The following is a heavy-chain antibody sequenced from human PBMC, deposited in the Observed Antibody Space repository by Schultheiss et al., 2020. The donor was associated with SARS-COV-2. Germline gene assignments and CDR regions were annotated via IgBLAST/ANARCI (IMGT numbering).Heavy chain of an antibody. Sequence: SGPTLVQPTQTLTLTCTFSGFSVSTSGVGVGWIRQSRGKALEWLALIYWDDVKRFRPPLENRLTITKDSSKNQVVLTMTNMDPVDTATYYCVHRNDYSDYVDAFDVWGQGTMVTVSS. CDR1: GFSVSTSGVG. CDR2: IYWDDVK. CDR3: VHRNDYSDYVDAFDV. J-gene: IGHJ3*01. D-gene: IGHD4-11*01. V-gene: IGHV2-5*02.